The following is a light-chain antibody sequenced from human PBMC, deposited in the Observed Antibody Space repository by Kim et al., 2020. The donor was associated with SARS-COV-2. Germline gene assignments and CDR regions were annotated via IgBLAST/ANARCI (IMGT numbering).Light chain of an antibody. CDR3: CSYAGDATVV. V-gene: IGLV2-23*01. CDR2: EDS. CDR1: SSDIGSYNL. J-gene: IGLJ2*01. Sequence: QSALLQPASVSGSPGQSINISCAGSSSDIGSYNLVSWYQQFPGKVPKVIIFEDSRRPSGVSNRFSGSKSGNTAFLTISGVRPEDESLYFCCSYAGDATVVFGGGTELTVL.